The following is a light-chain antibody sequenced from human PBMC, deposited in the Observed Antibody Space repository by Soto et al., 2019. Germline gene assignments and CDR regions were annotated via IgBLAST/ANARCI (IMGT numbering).Light chain of an antibody. CDR2: AAS. Sequence: EIVLTQSPVTLSLSLGERATLSCRASQSVSSRYFAWYQQKPGQAPRLLIYAASGRAAGIPARFSGSWSGTYFSLTISKLEPEDFAVYYCHHYASSWTFGPGTKVE. V-gene: IGKV3-20*01. J-gene: IGKJ1*01. CDR3: HHYASSWT. CDR1: QSVSSRY.